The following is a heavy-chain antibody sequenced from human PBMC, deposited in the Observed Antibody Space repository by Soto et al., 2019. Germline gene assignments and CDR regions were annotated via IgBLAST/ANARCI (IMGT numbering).Heavy chain of an antibody. V-gene: IGHV4-39*07. CDR2: IFHSGST. CDR1: GGSISSSSYY. J-gene: IGHJ4*02. D-gene: IGHD1-26*01. Sequence: SETLSLTCTVSGGSISSSSYYRGWVRQPPGKGLEWIGEIFHSGSTNYNPSLKTRLTISVDMSKNHFSLTLSSVTAADTAVYYCARVYSGSYSDSWGRGTLVTVSS. CDR3: ARVYSGSYSDS.